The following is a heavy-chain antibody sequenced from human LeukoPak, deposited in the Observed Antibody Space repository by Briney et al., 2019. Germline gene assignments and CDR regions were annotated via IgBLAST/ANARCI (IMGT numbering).Heavy chain of an antibody. Sequence: GGSLRLSCAASGFTFSSYSMNWVRQAPGKGLEWVSYISSSTIYYADSVKGRFTISRDNAKNSLYLQMNSLRAEDTAVYYCAKLGIVVVPAASFWFDPWGQGTLVTVSS. CDR2: ISSSTI. D-gene: IGHD2-2*01. V-gene: IGHV3-48*04. CDR1: GFTFSSYS. CDR3: AKLGIVVVPAASFWFDP. J-gene: IGHJ5*02.